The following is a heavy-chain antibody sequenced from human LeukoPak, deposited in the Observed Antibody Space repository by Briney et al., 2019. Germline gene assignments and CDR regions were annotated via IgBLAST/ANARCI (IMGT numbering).Heavy chain of an antibody. CDR1: GFSFNHYN. V-gene: IGHV3-21*01. D-gene: IGHD2-2*02. CDR3: ARAFCSGSNCYTRTTSFDH. CDR2: ISSDGGYI. J-gene: IGHJ4*02. Sequence: GGSLRLSCAASGFSFNHYNMNWVRQAPGKGLEWVSSISSDGGYIYYADSVRGRFTISKDNAKNSLYLQMNSLRAEDTAVYYCARAFCSGSNCYTRTTSFDHWGQGTLVTVSS.